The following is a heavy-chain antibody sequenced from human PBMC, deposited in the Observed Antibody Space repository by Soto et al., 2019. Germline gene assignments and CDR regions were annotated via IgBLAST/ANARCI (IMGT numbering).Heavy chain of an antibody. J-gene: IGHJ6*02. Sequence: ASVKVSCKASGGTFSSYAISWVRQAPGQGLEWMGGIIPIFGTANYAQKFQGRVTITADESTSTAYMELSSLRSEDTAVYYCARVPYSSGWSGYYYYGMDVWGQGTTVTVSS. V-gene: IGHV1-69*13. D-gene: IGHD6-19*01. CDR2: IIPIFGTA. CDR1: GGTFSSYA. CDR3: ARVPYSSGWSGYYYYGMDV.